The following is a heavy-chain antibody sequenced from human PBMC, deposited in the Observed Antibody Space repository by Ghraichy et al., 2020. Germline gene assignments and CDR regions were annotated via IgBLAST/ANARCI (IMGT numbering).Heavy chain of an antibody. J-gene: IGHJ3*02. CDR2: FGSVGDP. D-gene: IGHD5-24*01. V-gene: IGHV3-13*05. Sequence: GGSLRLSCAASGFRVSNYDMHWDRQASGTGLQWVLRFGSVGDPNYAGSVKGRFTISRENWKNSFYLQMNSLSADDTAVYYCARAGGGLGDALDIWGQGTMVTVSS. CDR3: ARAGGGLGDALDI. CDR1: GFRVSNYD.